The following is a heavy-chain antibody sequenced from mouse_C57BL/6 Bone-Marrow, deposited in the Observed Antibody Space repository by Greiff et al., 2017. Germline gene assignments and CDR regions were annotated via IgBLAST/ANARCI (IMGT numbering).Heavy chain of an antibody. J-gene: IGHJ3*01. CDR1: GYTFTSYG. CDR3: TVDGYYPFAY. Sequence: VQLQQSGAELVRPGSSVKMSCKTSGYTFTSYGINWVKQRPGQGLEWIGWIDPENGDTEYASKFQGKATITADTSSNTAYLQLSSLTSEDTAVYYCTVDGYYPFAYWGQGTLVTVSA. CDR2: IDPENGDT. V-gene: IGHV14-4*01. D-gene: IGHD2-3*01.